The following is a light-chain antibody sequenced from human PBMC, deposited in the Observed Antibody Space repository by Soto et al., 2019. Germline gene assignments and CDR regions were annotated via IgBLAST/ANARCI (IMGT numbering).Light chain of an antibody. Sequence: EIVLTQSPATLSLSPGERATLSCRASESISTYLGWYQQKPGQAPRPLIYDASNRATGIPARFSGSGSGTEFTLTISSLAPEDSAVYFCQQRSSGVTFGQGTRLEIK. J-gene: IGKJ5*01. CDR2: DAS. CDR3: QQRSSGVT. V-gene: IGKV3-11*01. CDR1: ESISTY.